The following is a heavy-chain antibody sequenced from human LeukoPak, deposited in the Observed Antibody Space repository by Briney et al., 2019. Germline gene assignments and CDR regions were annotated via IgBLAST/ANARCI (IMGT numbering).Heavy chain of an antibody. CDR3: ATDILSGYYYDSSGPGRAFDI. CDR1: GYTLTELS. Sequence: GASVKVSCKVSGYTLTELSMHWVRQAPGKGLEWMGGFDPEDGETIYAQKFQGRVTMTDDTSTDTAYMELSSLRSEDTAVYYCATDILSGYYYDSSGPGRAFDIWGQGTMVTVSS. D-gene: IGHD3-22*01. CDR2: FDPEDGET. J-gene: IGHJ3*02. V-gene: IGHV1-24*01.